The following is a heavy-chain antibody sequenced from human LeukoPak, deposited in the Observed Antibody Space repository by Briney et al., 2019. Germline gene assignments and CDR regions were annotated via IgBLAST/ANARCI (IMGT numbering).Heavy chain of an antibody. J-gene: IGHJ4*02. D-gene: IGHD6-13*01. Sequence: GGSLRLSCAASEFTFSSYSMSWVCQAPGKGLEWVSYISSTASSIYYADSVKGRFTISRDNSKNTLYLQMNSLRAEDTAVYYCAKDARYSSSWYHDYWGQGTLVTVSS. CDR3: AKDARYSSSWYHDY. CDR1: EFTFSSYS. V-gene: IGHV3-48*01. CDR2: ISSTASSI.